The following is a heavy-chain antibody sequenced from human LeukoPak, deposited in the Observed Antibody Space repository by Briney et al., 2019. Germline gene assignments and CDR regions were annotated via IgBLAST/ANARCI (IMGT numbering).Heavy chain of an antibody. CDR3: ARASRDGYRITNYYFDY. Sequence: SETLSLTCTVSGGSISSGGYYWSWIRQPPGKGLEWIGYIYHSGSTYYNPSLKSRVTISVDTSKNQFSLKLSSVTAADTAVYYCARASRDGYRITNYYFDYWGQGTLVTVSS. J-gene: IGHJ4*02. CDR1: GGSISSGGYY. V-gene: IGHV4-30-2*01. D-gene: IGHD5-24*01. CDR2: IYHSGST.